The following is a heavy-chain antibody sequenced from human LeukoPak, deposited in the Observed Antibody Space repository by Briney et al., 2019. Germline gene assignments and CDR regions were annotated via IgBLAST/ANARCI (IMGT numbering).Heavy chain of an antibody. CDR3: AAPLWFREGYYMDV. CDR2: IYYSGST. V-gene: IGHV4-31*03. CDR1: GGSISSGGYY. J-gene: IGHJ6*03. D-gene: IGHD3-10*01. Sequence: TLSLTCTVSGGSISSGGYYWSWIRQHPGKGLEWIGYIYYSGSTYYNPSLKSRVTISVDTSKNQFSLKLSSVTAADTAVYYCAAPLWFREGYYMDVWGKGTTVTVSS.